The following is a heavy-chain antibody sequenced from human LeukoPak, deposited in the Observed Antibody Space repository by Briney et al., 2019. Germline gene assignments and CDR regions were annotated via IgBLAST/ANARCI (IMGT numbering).Heavy chain of an antibody. CDR2: IYPSGST. J-gene: IGHJ4*02. D-gene: IGHD4-11*01. Sequence: SETLSLTCTVSGGSISSYYWSWIRQPAGKGLEWIGHIYPSGSTNYNPSLKSRVTISIDTSRNQCSLNLNSVTAADTAVYYCAREYSNPLRYFDYWGQGTLVTVSS. V-gene: IGHV4-4*07. CDR3: AREYSNPLRYFDY. CDR1: GGSISSYY.